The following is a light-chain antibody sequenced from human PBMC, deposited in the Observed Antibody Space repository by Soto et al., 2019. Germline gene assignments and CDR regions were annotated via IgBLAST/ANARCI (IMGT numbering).Light chain of an antibody. CDR2: LLS. Sequence: DIVMTQTPLSLPVTPGESASISCRSSQSLFDSDDGNTYLDWYLQKPGQSPQPLINLLSYRASGVPGRFRGRGSGPDFKLKISRVEAGDLGVYYCMQRKEFPYTFGQGTKLEIK. CDR3: MQRKEFPYT. V-gene: IGKV2-40*01. CDR1: QSLFDSDDGNTY. J-gene: IGKJ2*01.